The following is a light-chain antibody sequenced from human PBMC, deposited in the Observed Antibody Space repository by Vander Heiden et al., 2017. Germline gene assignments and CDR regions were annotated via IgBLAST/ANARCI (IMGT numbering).Light chain of an antibody. J-gene: IGKJ1*01. Sequence: DIQMTQSPANLSASVGDRVTITCRASQGISKWLAWYQQKPGKAPKLLVYQASRLENGVPSRFSGGGSGTEFTLTISSLQPDDFATYFCQKYNGFPWTFGQGTKVEIK. CDR1: QGISKW. CDR2: QAS. CDR3: QKYNGFPWT. V-gene: IGKV1-5*03.